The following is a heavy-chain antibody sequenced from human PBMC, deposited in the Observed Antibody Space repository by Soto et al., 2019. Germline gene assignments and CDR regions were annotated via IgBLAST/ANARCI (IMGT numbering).Heavy chain of an antibody. CDR1: GFTFSSYA. J-gene: IGHJ4*02. CDR2: ISGSGGST. D-gene: IGHD6-13*01. CDR3: AKDPKKRAFILAAAGLPLGVEHDY. Sequence: GGSLRLSCAASGFTFSSYAMSWVRQAPGKGLEWVSAISGSGGSTYYADSVKGRFTISRDNSKNTLYLQMNSLRAEDTAVYYCAKDPKKRAFILAAAGLPLGVEHDYWGQGTLVTVSS. V-gene: IGHV3-23*01.